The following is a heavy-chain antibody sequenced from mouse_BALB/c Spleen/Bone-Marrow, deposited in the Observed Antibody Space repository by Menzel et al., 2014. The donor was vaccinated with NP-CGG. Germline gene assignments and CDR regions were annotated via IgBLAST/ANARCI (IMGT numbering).Heavy chain of an antibody. CDR1: GFDFSRYW. J-gene: IGHJ2*01. V-gene: IGHV4-1*02. CDR3: ARPGTWGYFDY. Sequence: VKLMESGGGLVQPGGFLKFSWAASGFDFSRYWMSWVGQASGKGLEWIGEINPDSSMINYTPSLKDKFIISRDNAKNTLYLQMSKVRSEDTALYYCARPGTWGYFDYWGQGTTLTVSS. D-gene: IGHD4-1*01. CDR2: INPDSSMI.